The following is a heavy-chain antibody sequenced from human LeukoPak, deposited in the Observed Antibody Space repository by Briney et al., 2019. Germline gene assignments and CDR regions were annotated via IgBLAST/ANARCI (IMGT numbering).Heavy chain of an antibody. V-gene: IGHV3-21*01. CDR2: ISSSSSDI. J-gene: IGHJ5*02. Sequence: GGSLRLSCAASGFTFSSYSMNWVRQAPGKGLEWVSSISSSSSDIYYAASVKGRFTLSRDTAKNSQYLQMNSLRAEDTAVYYCARGDTIVGGNWFDPWGQGTLVTVSS. D-gene: IGHD3-22*01. CDR1: GFTFSSYS. CDR3: ARGDTIVGGNWFDP.